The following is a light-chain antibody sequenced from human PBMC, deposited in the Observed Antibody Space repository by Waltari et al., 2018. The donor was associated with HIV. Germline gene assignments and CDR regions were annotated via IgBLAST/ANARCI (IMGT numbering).Light chain of an antibody. Sequence: QSVLTQPPSASGTPGQRVTISCSGSSSNIGSNYVYWYQQLPGTAPKLLIYRNNQRPSWVPDRFSGSKSGTSASLAISGLRSEDEADYYCAAWDDSLSGVVIGGGTKLTVL. J-gene: IGLJ2*01. CDR1: SSNIGSNY. CDR2: RNN. CDR3: AAWDDSLSGVV. V-gene: IGLV1-47*01.